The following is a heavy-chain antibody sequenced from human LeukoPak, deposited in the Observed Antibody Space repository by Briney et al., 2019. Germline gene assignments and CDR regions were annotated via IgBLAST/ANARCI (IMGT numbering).Heavy chain of an antibody. V-gene: IGHV4-59*01. CDR3: ARALGYCSGGSCYYFDY. CDR1: GGSISSYC. J-gene: IGHJ4*02. CDR2: IYYSGST. D-gene: IGHD2-15*01. Sequence: PSETLSLTCTVSGGSISSYCWSWIRQPPGKGLEWLGCIYYSGSTNYNPSLKSRVTISVDTSKNQFSLKLSSVTAADTAVYYCARALGYCSGGSCYYFDYWGQGTLVTVSS.